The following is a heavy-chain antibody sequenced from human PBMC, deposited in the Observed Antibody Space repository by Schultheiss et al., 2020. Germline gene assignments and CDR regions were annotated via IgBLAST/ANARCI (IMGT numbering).Heavy chain of an antibody. CDR1: GGSFSAYY. CDR2: INHSGST. J-gene: IGHJ5*02. CDR3: ARGLSRSTSYLVLIPAASSRWFDP. D-gene: IGHD2-2*01. Sequence: SETLSLTCAVYGGSFSAYYWSWIRQPPGKGLEWIGEINHSGSTDYNPSLKSRVTISVDTSKNQFSLKLSSVTAADTAVYYCARGLSRSTSYLVLIPAASSRWFDPWGQGTLVTVSS. V-gene: IGHV4-34*01.